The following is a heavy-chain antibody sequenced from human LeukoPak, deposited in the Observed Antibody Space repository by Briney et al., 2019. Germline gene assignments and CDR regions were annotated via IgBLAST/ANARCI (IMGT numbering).Heavy chain of an antibody. D-gene: IGHD6-13*01. CDR1: GYTFTSYG. CDR3: ARVVSIAAPENWFDP. J-gene: IGHJ5*02. V-gene: IGHV1-18*01. Sequence: VASVKVSCKASGYTFTSYGISWVRQAPGQGLEWMGWISAYNGNTNYAQKLQGRVTMTTDTSTSTAYMELRSLRSDDTAVYYCARVVSIAAPENWFDPWGQGTLVTVSS. CDR2: ISAYNGNT.